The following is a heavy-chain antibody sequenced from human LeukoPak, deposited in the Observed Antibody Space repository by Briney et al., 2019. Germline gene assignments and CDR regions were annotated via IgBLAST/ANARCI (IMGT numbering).Heavy chain of an antibody. V-gene: IGHV3-30*02. D-gene: IGHD3-3*01. CDR1: GFTFSSYG. CDR2: IRYDGSNK. J-gene: IGHJ4*02. Sequence: GRSLRLSCAASGFTFSSYGMHWVRQAPGKGLEWVAFIRYDGSNKYYADSVKGRFTISRDNSKNTLYLQMNSLRAEDTAVYYCAKAGITIFGVVPYYFDYWGQGTLVTVSS. CDR3: AKAGITIFGVVPYYFDY.